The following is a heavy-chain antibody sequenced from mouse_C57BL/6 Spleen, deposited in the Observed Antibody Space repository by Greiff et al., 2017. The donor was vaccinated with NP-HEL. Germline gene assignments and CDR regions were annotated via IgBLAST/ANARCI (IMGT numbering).Heavy chain of an antibody. V-gene: IGHV1-81*01. CDR3: ARGGGYPFAY. CDR1: GYTFTSYG. CDR2: IYPRSGNT. J-gene: IGHJ3*01. D-gene: IGHD2-2*01. Sequence: VQLQQSGAELARPGASVKLSCKASGYTFTSYGISWVKQRTGQGLEWIGEIYPRSGNTYYNEKFKGKATLTTDKSSSTAYMELRSLTSEDSAVYFSARGGGYPFAYWGQGTLVTVSA.